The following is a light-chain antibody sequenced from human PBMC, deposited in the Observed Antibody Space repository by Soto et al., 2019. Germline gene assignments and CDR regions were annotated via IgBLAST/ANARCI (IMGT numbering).Light chain of an antibody. Sequence: AIRMTHSPSSLSASTGDRVTITCRASQGISSYLAWYQQKPGKAPKLLIYAASTLQSGVPSRFSGSGSGTDFTLTISCLQSEDFATYYCQQYYSYPLTFGGGTKVDXK. CDR1: QGISSY. CDR2: AAS. V-gene: IGKV1-8*01. J-gene: IGKJ4*01. CDR3: QQYYSYPLT.